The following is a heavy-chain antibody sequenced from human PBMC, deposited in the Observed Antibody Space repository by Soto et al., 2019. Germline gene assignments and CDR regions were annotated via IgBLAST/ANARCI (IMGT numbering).Heavy chain of an antibody. CDR2: ISAYNGNT. CDR1: GYTFTSYG. V-gene: IGHV1-18*04. CDR3: ARRDCSGGSCYGWFDP. Sequence: ASVKVSCKASGYTFTSYGISWVRQAPGQGLEWMGWISAYNGNTNYAQKLQGRVTMTTDTSTSTAYRELRSLRSDDTAVYYCARRDCSGGSCYGWFDPWGQGTLVTVSS. J-gene: IGHJ5*02. D-gene: IGHD2-15*01.